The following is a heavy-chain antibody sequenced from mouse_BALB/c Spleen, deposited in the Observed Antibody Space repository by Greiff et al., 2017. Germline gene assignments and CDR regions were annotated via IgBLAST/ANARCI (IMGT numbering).Heavy chain of an antibody. V-gene: IGHV1-15*01. J-gene: IGHJ2*01. D-gene: IGHD1-1*01. CDR3: TNYGSSLGHY. Sequence: VKLQESGAELVRPGASVTLSCKASGYTFTDYEMHWVKQTPVHGLEWIGAIDPETGGTAYNQKFKGKATLTADKSSSTAYMELRSLTSEDSAVYYCTNYGSSLGHYWGQGTTLTVSS. CDR2: IDPETGGT. CDR1: GYTFTDYE.